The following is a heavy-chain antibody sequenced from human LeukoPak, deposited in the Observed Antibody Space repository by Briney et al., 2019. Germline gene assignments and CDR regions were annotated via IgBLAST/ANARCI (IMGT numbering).Heavy chain of an antibody. J-gene: IGHJ6*02. D-gene: IGHD2-15*01. CDR3: ARDRIVPLYGMDV. CDR2: ISSNGGSA. CDR1: GFTFSSYA. Sequence: GGSLRLSCSASGFTFSSYAMHWVRQAPGKGLEYVSAISSNGGSAYYADSVKGRFTISRDNSKNTLYLQMNSLRAEDTAVYYCARDRIVPLYGMDVWGQGTTVTVSS. V-gene: IGHV3-64*04.